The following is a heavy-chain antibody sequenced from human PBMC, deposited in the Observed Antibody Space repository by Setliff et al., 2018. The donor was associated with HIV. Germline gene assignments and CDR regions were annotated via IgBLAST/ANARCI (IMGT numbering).Heavy chain of an antibody. CDR2: IYWDGDK. J-gene: IGHJ4*01. V-gene: IGHV2-5*02. CDR3: VHVSYYREVYFDA. CDR1: GFSLATDGVA. D-gene: IGHD3-10*01. Sequence: SGPTLVNPTQTLTLTCDFSGFSLATDGVAAGWIRQPPGKGPEWLALIYWDGDKRYNPSLKDRLTITKATSNNHVVLMMSNMDPADTATYFCVHVSYYREVYFDAWGQGILVTVSS.